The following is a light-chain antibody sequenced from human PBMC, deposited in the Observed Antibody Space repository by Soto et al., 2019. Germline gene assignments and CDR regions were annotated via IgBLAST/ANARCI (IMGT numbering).Light chain of an antibody. CDR1: SSDVGGYNY. V-gene: IGLV2-14*03. CDR3: TSFTSSSTWV. J-gene: IGLJ3*02. CDR2: EVS. Sequence: QSVLTQPASVSGSPGQSITISCTGTSSDVGGYNYFSWFQQHPGKAPKLKIYEVSNRPSGVSNRISGSKSGYTASLTISELQAEDEADYYCTSFTSSSTWVFGGGTKLTVL.